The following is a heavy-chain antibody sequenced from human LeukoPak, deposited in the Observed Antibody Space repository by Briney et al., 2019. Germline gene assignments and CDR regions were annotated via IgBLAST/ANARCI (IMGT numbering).Heavy chain of an antibody. J-gene: IGHJ5*02. CDR2: INHSGST. D-gene: IGHD6-19*01. CDR1: GGSFSGYY. Sequence: PSETLSLTCAVYGGSFSGYYWSWIRQPPGKGLEWIGEINHSGSTNYNPSLESRVTISVDTSKNQFSLKLSSVTAADTAVYYCARTQWLVRNWFDPWGQGTLVTVSS. V-gene: IGHV4-34*01. CDR3: ARTQWLVRNWFDP.